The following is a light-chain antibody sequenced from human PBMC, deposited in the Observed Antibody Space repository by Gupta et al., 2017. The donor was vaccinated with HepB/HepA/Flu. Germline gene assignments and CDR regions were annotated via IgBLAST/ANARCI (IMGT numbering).Light chain of an antibody. V-gene: IGLV1-40*01. J-gene: IGLJ2*01. CDR1: SSNIGAGYD. CDR2: GNT. CDR3: QPYDSSLTGSV. Sequence: QSVLTQPPSVSGAPGQRVTISCTGSSSNIGAGYDVHWYQQLPGTAPKLLIYGNTNRPSGVPDRFSGSKSGTSASLAITGLQAEDEADYYCQPYDSSLTGSVFGGGTKLTGL.